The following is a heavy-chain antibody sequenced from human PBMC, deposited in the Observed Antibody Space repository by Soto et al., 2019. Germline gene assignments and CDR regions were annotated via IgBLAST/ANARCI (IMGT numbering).Heavy chain of an antibody. D-gene: IGHD6-13*01. V-gene: IGHV5-51*01. Sequence: GEALKISRKGSGYSFSNYLIWGGRPMPREGLESMGIIYPGDSDTRYSPSFQGQVTISADKSISTAYLQWSSLKASDTAMYYCARTAAAGKYYYGMDVWGQGTTVTVSS. CDR1: GYSFSNYL. CDR3: ARTAAAGKYYYGMDV. CDR2: IYPGDSDT. J-gene: IGHJ6*02.